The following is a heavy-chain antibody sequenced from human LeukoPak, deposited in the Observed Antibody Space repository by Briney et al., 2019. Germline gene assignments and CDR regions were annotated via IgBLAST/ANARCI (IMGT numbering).Heavy chain of an antibody. CDR2: IYTSGST. CDR1: GGSISSYY. CDR3: ARVARITIFGVVFNWFDP. J-gene: IGHJ5*02. V-gene: IGHV4-4*07. D-gene: IGHD3-3*01. Sequence: PSETLSLTCTVSGGSISSYYWSWIRQPAGKGLEWIGHIYTSGSTNYNPSLKSRVTMSVDTSKNQFSLKLSSVTAADTAVYYCARVARITIFGVVFNWFDPWGQGTLVTVSS.